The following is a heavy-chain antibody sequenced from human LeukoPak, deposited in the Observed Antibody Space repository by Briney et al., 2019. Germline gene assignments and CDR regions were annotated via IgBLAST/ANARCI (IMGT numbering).Heavy chain of an antibody. D-gene: IGHD1-1*01. Sequence: PGRSLRLSCTVSGFTLGDYAMSWVRQAPGKGLEWVSFIRVKAFGGTTEYAASVKGRFTMSRDDSKSIAFLQMNSLQSEDTAVYYCFRDHKNTNEYWGQGTLVTVSS. CDR1: GFTLGDYA. J-gene: IGHJ4*02. V-gene: IGHV3-49*04. CDR2: IRVKAFGGTT. CDR3: FRDHKNTNEY.